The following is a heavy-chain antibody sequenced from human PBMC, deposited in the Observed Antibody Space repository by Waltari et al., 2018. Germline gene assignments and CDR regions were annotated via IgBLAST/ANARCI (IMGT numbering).Heavy chain of an antibody. V-gene: IGHV5-51*01. Sequence: EVQLVQSGAEVKKPGESLKISCEGSGYTFTTYYIGWVRQMPGKGLEWMGIIYLDNSDAGYSPSFQGQVTISADKSINTAYLQWSSLKASDTAMYYCARPDRMGATTFDYWGQGTLVTVSS. D-gene: IGHD1-26*01. CDR3: ARPDRMGATTFDY. CDR2: IYLDNSDA. J-gene: IGHJ4*02. CDR1: GYTFTTYY.